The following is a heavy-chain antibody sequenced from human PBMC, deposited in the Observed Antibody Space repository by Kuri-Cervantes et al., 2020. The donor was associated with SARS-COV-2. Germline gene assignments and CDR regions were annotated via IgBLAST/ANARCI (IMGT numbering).Heavy chain of an antibody. CDR1: GGSISSSSYY. Sequence: GSLRLSCTVSGGSISSSSYYWGWIRQPPGEGLEWIGSIYYSGSTYYNPSLKSRVTISVDTSKNQFSLKLSSVTAADTAVYYCARVDEYCSSTSCYPNDAFDIWGQGTMVTVSS. V-gene: IGHV4-39*01. D-gene: IGHD2-2*01. J-gene: IGHJ3*02. CDR2: IYYSGST. CDR3: ARVDEYCSSTSCYPNDAFDI.